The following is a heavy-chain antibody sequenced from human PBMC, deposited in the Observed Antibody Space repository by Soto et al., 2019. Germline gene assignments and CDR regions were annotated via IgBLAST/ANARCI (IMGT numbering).Heavy chain of an antibody. D-gene: IGHD2-15*01. V-gene: IGHV1-18*01. CDR1: GYTFTSYG. CDR3: ARVGHGYCSGGSRYYFDY. J-gene: IGHJ4*02. Sequence: ASVKVSCKASGYTFTSYGISWVRQAPGQGLEWMGWISAYNGNTNYAQKLQGRVTMTTDTSTSTAYMELRSLRSDDTAVYYCARVGHGYCSGGSRYYFDYWGQGTLVTVSS. CDR2: ISAYNGNT.